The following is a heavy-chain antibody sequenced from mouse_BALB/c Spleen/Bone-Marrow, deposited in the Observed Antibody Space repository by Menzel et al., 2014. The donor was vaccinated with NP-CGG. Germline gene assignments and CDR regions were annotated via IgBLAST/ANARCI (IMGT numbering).Heavy chain of an antibody. J-gene: IGHJ1*01. D-gene: IGHD1-2*01. Sequence: VQLQQSGAELVKSGASVKLSCTASGFNIKDTYIHWMKQRPEQGLEWIGRIDPANGYTIYDPKFQSKATITADTTSNTAYLQLSSLTSEDTAVYYCALITAATFSYWYFDVWGAGTTVTVSS. CDR1: GFNIKDTY. V-gene: IGHV14-3*02. CDR2: IDPANGYT. CDR3: ALITAATFSYWYFDV.